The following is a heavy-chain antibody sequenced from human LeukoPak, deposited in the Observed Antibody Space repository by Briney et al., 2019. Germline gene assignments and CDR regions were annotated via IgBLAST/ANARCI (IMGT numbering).Heavy chain of an antibody. CDR2: IYTSGST. D-gene: IGHD3-10*01. J-gene: IGHJ6*02. CDR1: GGSISSYY. Sequence: SETLSLTRTFCGGSISSYYWSWIRQPPGRGREWTGRIYTSGSTNYNPSLKSRVTMSVDTSKNQLSLKLSSVTAADTAGYYCARGAMVRGVKYYYYGMDVWGQGTTVTVSS. CDR3: ARGAMVRGVKYYYYGMDV. V-gene: IGHV4-4*07.